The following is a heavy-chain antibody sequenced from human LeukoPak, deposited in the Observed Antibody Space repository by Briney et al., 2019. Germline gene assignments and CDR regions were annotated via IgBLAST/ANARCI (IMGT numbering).Heavy chain of an antibody. V-gene: IGHV1-8*01. D-gene: IGHD6-13*01. CDR1: GYTFTSYD. CDR2: MNPNSGNT. J-gene: IGHJ4*02. CDR3: AGGLESSSWYSPVPDY. Sequence: GASVKVSCKASGYTFTSYDINWVRQATGQGLEWMGWMNPNSGNTGYAQKFQGRVTMTRNTSISTAYMELSSLRSEDTAVYYCAGGLESSSWYSPVPDYWGQGTLVTVSS.